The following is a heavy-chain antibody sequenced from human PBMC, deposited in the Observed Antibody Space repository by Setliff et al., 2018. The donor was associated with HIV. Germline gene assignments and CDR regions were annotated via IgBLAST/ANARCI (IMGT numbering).Heavy chain of an antibody. V-gene: IGHV4-59*08. CDR3: ARPDPVESDALDI. CDR2: IYYSGST. CDR1: GGSISSHY. J-gene: IGHJ3*02. Sequence: KPSETLSLTCTVSGGSISSHYWSWIRQPPGKGLEWIGYIYYSGSTNYNPSLKSRVTISLDTSNNQFSLTLTSVTAADTAAYYCARPDPVESDALDIWGQGTVVTGSS.